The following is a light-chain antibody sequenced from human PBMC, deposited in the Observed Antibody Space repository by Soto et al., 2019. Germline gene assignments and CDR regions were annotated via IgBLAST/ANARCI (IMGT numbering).Light chain of an antibody. Sequence: QSVLTQPPSASGTPGQRVTISCSGSSSNIGSHNIYWYQQLPGTAPQLLIYKNNQRPSGVPDRFSCSKSGTSASLAISGLRSEDEADYYCAVWDDSLSGRVFGGGTKVTVL. CDR3: AVWDDSLSGRV. CDR2: KNN. J-gene: IGLJ2*01. CDR1: SSNIGSHN. V-gene: IGLV1-47*01.